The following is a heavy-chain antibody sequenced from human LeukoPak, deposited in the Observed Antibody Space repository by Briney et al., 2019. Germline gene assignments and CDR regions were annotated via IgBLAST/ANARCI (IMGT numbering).Heavy chain of an antibody. D-gene: IGHD2-2*02. Sequence: SETLSLTCAVYGGSFSGYYWSWIRQPPGKGLEWIGEINHSGSTNYNPSLKSRVTISVDTSKNQFSLKLSSVTAADTAVYYCARGVDCSSTSCYRGEDYYFDYGGQGTLVTVSS. CDR1: GGSFSGYY. CDR2: INHSGST. V-gene: IGHV4-34*01. J-gene: IGHJ4*02. CDR3: ARGVDCSSTSCYRGEDYYFDY.